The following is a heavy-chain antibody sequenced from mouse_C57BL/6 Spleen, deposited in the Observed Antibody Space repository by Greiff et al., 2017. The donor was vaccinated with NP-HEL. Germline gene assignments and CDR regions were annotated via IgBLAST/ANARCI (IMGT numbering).Heavy chain of an antibody. CDR2: INPNSGRP. V-gene: IGHV1-64*01. Sequence: QVQLQQPGAELVKPGASVKLSCKASAYPFPSYWMNWVKQRPGQGLGWIGMINPNSGRPNYNGKFKSKATLTVDKSSSTAYMQLSSLTSEDSAVYYCARSLLLRFDYWGQGTTLTVSS. CDR3: ARSLLLRFDY. CDR1: AYPFPSYW. J-gene: IGHJ2*01. D-gene: IGHD1-1*01.